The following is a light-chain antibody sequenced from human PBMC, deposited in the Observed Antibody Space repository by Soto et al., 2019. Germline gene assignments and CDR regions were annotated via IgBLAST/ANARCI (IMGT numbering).Light chain of an antibody. J-gene: IGKJ1*01. CDR3: QQSYTNPMT. Sequence: DIQMTQSPSSLSASVGDRVTITCRASQTISNDLNWYQQKPGKAPKLLMYGASNLQSGVPTRFSGSGSATAFTLTISSLQPEDFATYYCQQSYTNPMTFGRGTKVEMK. V-gene: IGKV1-39*01. CDR2: GAS. CDR1: QTISND.